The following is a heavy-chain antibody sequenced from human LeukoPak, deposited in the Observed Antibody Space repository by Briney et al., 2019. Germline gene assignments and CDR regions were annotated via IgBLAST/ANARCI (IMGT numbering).Heavy chain of an antibody. V-gene: IGHV1-2*02. Sequence: ASVKVSCKSSGFTFTDHYIHWVRQGPGQGLEWMGYIGPHSTFTSSPQEFQGRVTMTRDASMSTAYMELTRLTSDDTAVYYCARDRILAAAGLNWFDPWGQGTLVTVSS. CDR1: GFTFTDHY. D-gene: IGHD6-13*01. CDR3: ARDRILAAAGLNWFDP. CDR2: IGPHSTFT. J-gene: IGHJ5*02.